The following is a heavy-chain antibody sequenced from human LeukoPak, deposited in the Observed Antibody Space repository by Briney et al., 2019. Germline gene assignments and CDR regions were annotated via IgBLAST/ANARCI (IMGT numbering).Heavy chain of an antibody. J-gene: IGHJ3*02. CDR1: GFTFHAHG. Sequence: GGSLRLSCVASGFTFHAHGMNWVRQAPGKGLEWVSGITGNGGSISYADSVKGRFAISRDNTKNSLYLQMTSLKVEDTALYYCVKDGSYIAFDIWGLGTTVTVSS. V-gene: IGHV3-20*04. D-gene: IGHD1-26*01. CDR2: ITGNGGSI. CDR3: VKDGSYIAFDI.